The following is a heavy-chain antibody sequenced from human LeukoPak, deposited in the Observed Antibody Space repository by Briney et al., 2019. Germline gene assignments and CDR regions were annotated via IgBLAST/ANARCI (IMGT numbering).Heavy chain of an antibody. Sequence: GESLKILCKGSGYSFTSYWIIWVRQIPGKGREWMGWIDPSDSYTKYSPSFQGHVTISADKSISTAYLQWSRRKASDTARYNCARQAPQGLDPWGQGTLVTVSS. CDR1: GYSFTSYW. J-gene: IGHJ5*02. CDR2: IDPSDSYT. CDR3: ARQAPQGLDP. V-gene: IGHV5-10-1*01.